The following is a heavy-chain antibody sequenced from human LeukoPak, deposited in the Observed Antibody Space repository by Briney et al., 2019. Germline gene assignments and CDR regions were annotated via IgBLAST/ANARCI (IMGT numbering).Heavy chain of an antibody. CDR1: GGTFSSYA. Sequence: GASVKVSCKASGGTFSSYAISWVRQAPGQGLEWMGRIIPILGIANYAQKFQGRVTITADKSTSTAYMELSSLRSEDTAVYYCARGVYCSGGSCYPTAHWGQGTLVTVSS. CDR3: ARGVYCSGGSCYPTAH. CDR2: IIPILGIA. J-gene: IGHJ4*02. V-gene: IGHV1-69*04. D-gene: IGHD2-15*01.